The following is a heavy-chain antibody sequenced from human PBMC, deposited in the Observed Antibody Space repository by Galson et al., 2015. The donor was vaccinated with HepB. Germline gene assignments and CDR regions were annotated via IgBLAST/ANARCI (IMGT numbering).Heavy chain of an antibody. CDR1: GFALSSYW. CDR2: INNDGSTT. V-gene: IGHV3-74*01. CDR3: ARAIIGSYSEGSEGFDN. J-gene: IGHJ4*02. D-gene: IGHD3-10*01. Sequence: SLRLSCAASGFALSSYWMHWVRQAPGKGLVWVSRINNDGSTTSYADFVKGRFTFSRDNAKNTLYLQMNSLRAEDTAVYYCARAIIGSYSEGSEGFDNWGQGTLVTVSS.